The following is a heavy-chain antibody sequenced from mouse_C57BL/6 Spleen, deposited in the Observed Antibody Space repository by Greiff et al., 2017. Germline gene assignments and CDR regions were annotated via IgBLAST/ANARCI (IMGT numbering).Heavy chain of an antibody. V-gene: IGHV1-80*01. Sequence: QVQLKESGAELVKPGASVKISCKASGYAFSSYWMNWVKQRPGKGLEWIGQIYPGDGDTNYNGKFKGKATLTADKSSSTAYMQLSSLTSEDSAVYFCAREGFDLAWFAYWGQGTLVTVSA. CDR2: IYPGDGDT. CDR3: AREGFDLAWFAY. CDR1: GYAFSSYW. J-gene: IGHJ3*01.